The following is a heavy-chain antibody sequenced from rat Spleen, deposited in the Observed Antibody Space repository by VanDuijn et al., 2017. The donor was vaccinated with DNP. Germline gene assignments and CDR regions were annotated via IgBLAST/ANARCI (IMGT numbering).Heavy chain of an antibody. CDR2: ITSSGGST. Sequence: EVQLVESGGGLVQPGRSMKLSCAASGFTFSNYDMAWVRQAPKKGLEWVASITSSGGSTYYPDSVKGRFTISRDNAKNTLYLQMNSLRSEDTATYYCTRDNYSSYMPYYYAMDAWGQGTSVTVSS. D-gene: IGHD1-2*01. CDR3: TRDNYSSYMPYYYAMDA. J-gene: IGHJ4*01. CDR1: GFTFSNYD. V-gene: IGHV5-25*01.